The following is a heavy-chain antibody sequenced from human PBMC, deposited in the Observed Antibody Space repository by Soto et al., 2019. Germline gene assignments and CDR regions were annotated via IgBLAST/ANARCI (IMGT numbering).Heavy chain of an antibody. CDR2: IYYSGST. Sequence: ETLSLTCTVSGGSISSSSYYWGWIRQPPGKGLEWIGSIYYSGSTYYNPSLKSRVTISVDTSKNQFSLKLSSVTAADTAVYYCARRRTFGVVIKGYYFDYWGQGTLVTVSS. CDR3: ARRRTFGVVIKGYYFDY. D-gene: IGHD3-3*01. V-gene: IGHV4-39*01. CDR1: GGSISSSSYY. J-gene: IGHJ4*02.